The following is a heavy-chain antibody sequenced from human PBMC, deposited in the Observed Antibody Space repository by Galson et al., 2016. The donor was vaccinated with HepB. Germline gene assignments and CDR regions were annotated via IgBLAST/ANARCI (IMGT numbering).Heavy chain of an antibody. CDR2: IWYDGSNK. D-gene: IGHD2-15*01. V-gene: IGHV3-33*08. J-gene: IGHJ6*02. CDR3: ARFGGSLGMDV. CDR1: GFTFSSYD. Sequence: SLRLSCAASGFTFSSYDMHWVRQAPGKGLEWVALIWYDGSNKHYADSVKGRFTISRDNSKNTLYLQMNSLTAEDTAVYYCARFGGSLGMDVWGQGTTVTVSS.